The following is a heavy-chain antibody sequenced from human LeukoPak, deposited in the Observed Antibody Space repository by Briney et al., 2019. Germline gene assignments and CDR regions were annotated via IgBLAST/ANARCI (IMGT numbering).Heavy chain of an antibody. CDR2: IYHSGRT. CDR1: GGSISSPNW. D-gene: IGHD1-26*01. CDR3: AGVGHNWFDH. J-gene: IGHJ5*02. V-gene: IGHV4-4*02. Sequence: SGTLSLTCAVSGGSISSPNWWTWVRQPPGQGLEWIGEIYHSGRTNSNPSLESRVIMSVDKSKNQFSLKLTSVTAADTAVYYCAGVGHNWFDHWGQGTLVTVSS.